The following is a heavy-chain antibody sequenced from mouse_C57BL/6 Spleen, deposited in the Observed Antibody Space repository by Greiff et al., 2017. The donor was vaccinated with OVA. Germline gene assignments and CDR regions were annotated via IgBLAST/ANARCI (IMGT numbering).Heavy chain of an antibody. CDR2: IWSGGST. CDR1: GFSLTSYG. V-gene: IGHV2-2*01. CDR3: ARKEGEGDYYGSSYFAY. J-gene: IGHJ3*01. Sequence: QVQLQQSGPGLVQPSQSLSITCTVSGFSLTSYGVHWVRQSPGKGLEWLGVIWSGGSTDYNAAFISRLSISKDNSKSQVFFKMNSLQADDTAIYYCARKEGEGDYYGSSYFAYWGQGTLVTVSA. D-gene: IGHD1-1*01.